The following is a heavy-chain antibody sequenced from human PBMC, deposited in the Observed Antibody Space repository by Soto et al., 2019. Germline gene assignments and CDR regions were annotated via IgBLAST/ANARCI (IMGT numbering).Heavy chain of an antibody. CDR2: ISYDGKNT. Sequence: PGGSLRLSCAASGFTFSTSTMHWVRQAPGKGLEWVAVISYDGKNTYYADSVRGRFTISRDNSKSTLFLQMNSLRADDTAVYYCARVPDLRYCNTGICYPDSWGLGTLVTVSS. CDR1: GFTFSTST. D-gene: IGHD2-15*01. J-gene: IGHJ4*02. CDR3: ARVPDLRYCNTGICYPDS. V-gene: IGHV3-30*04.